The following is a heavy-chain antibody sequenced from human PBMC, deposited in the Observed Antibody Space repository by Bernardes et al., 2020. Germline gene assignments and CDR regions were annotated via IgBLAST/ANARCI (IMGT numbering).Heavy chain of an antibody. CDR2: IFHIGNT. Sequence: SETLSLTCTVSGGSISSANWWCWVRQPPGKGLEWIGEIFHIGNTKYNPSLEGRVTISLDKSKNQFSLKLKSLTAADTAVYYCAREEAIFGLDPLPYYFDYWGRGTLVTVSS. V-gene: IGHV4-4*02. CDR3: AREEAIFGLDPLPYYFDY. CDR1: GGSISSANW. D-gene: IGHD3-3*01. J-gene: IGHJ4*01.